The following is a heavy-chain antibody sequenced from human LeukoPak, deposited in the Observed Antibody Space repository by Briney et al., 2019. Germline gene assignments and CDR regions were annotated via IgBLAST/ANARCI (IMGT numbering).Heavy chain of an antibody. V-gene: IGHV1-69*05. CDR1: GGTFSNYA. CDR3: ARDHFGAPAGTSGRWFDP. D-gene: IGHD6-13*01. J-gene: IGHJ5*02. CDR2: IIPIFGIA. Sequence: ASVKVSCKASGGTFSNYAISWVRQAPGQGLEWMGGIIPIFGIANYAQKFQDRVTITTDESTSTAYMELSSLRSEDTAVYYCARDHFGAPAGTSGRWFDPWGQGTLVTVSS.